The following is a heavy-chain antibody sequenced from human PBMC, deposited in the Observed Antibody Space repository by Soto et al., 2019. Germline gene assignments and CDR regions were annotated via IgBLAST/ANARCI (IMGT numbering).Heavy chain of an antibody. CDR3: ARALILTGYYIHDAFDI. V-gene: IGHV4-59*01. CDR1: GGSISNYY. D-gene: IGHD3-9*01. Sequence: SETLSLTCTVSGGSISNYYWSWIRQPPGKGLEWIGYIYYSGSTKYNPSLKSRVTISVDTSKNQFSLKLSSVTAADTAVYYCARALILTGYYIHDAFDIWGQGTMVTVSS. J-gene: IGHJ3*02. CDR2: IYYSGST.